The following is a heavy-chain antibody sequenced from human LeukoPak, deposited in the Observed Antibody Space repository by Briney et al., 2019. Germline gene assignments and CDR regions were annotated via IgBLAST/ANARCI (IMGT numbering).Heavy chain of an antibody. CDR1: GYSISSGYY. Sequence: SETLSLTCTVSGYSISSGYYWGWIRQPPGKGLEWIGSIYQSGTTYYNPSLKSRVTISLDTSKNQFSLKLSSVTAADTAVYYCARRSGYYPFDYWGQGTLVTVSS. D-gene: IGHD3-3*01. CDR3: ARRSGYYPFDY. J-gene: IGHJ4*02. V-gene: IGHV4-38-2*02. CDR2: IYQSGTT.